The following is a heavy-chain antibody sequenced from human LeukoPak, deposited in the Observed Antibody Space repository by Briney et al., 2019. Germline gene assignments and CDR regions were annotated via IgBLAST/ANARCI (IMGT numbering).Heavy chain of an antibody. V-gene: IGHV4-61*01. CDR3: ASSEWIQLWSPPYFDY. CDR1: GGSVSSGSYY. Sequence: SETLSLTCTVSGGSVSSGSYYWSWIRQPPGKGLEWIGCIYYSGSTNYNPSLKSRVTISVDTSKNQFSLKLSSVTAADTAVYYCASSEWIQLWSPPYFDYWGQGTLVTVSS. J-gene: IGHJ4*02. CDR2: IYYSGST. D-gene: IGHD5-18*01.